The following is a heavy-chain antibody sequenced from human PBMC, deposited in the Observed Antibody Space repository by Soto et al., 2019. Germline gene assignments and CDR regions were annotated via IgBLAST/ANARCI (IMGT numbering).Heavy chain of an antibody. J-gene: IGHJ3*02. CDR1: GFTFSSYA. Sequence: EVQLLESGGGLVQPGGSLRLSCAASGFTFSSYAMSWVRQAPGKGLEWVSAISGSGGSTYYADSVKGRFTISRDNSKKTLYLQMNSLRAEDTAVYYCAKDVLRYFDWLRKDAFDIWGQGTMVTVSS. CDR3: AKDVLRYFDWLRKDAFDI. D-gene: IGHD3-9*01. CDR2: ISGSGGST. V-gene: IGHV3-23*01.